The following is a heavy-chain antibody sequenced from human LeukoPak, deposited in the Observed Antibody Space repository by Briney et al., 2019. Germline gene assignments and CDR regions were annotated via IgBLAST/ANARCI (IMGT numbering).Heavy chain of an antibody. CDR1: ADSFSSHY. D-gene: IGHD4-17*01. V-gene: IGHV4-59*11. Sequence: SETLSLTCAVSADSFSSHYWTWIRQPPGKGLEWIEYISYIGSTNYNPSLKSRVTISIDTSKNQFSLKLSSVTAADTAVYYCARDLVTVTKGFDIWGQGTMVTVSS. CDR3: ARDLVTVTKGFDI. CDR2: ISYIGST. J-gene: IGHJ3*02.